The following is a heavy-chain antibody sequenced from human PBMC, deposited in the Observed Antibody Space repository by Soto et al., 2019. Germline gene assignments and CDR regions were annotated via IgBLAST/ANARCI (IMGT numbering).Heavy chain of an antibody. Sequence: QVQLQESGPGLVKPSETLSLTCTVSGGSISGYYWSWMRQPTGKGLEWIGLLYYSGSTTYNPSLKSRVTISVDTSKNQVSLKLSSVTAADTAVYYCARETYGDYGHLDYWGQGILVTVSS. D-gene: IGHD4-17*01. J-gene: IGHJ4*02. V-gene: IGHV4-59*01. CDR3: ARETYGDYGHLDY. CDR1: GGSISGYY. CDR2: LYYSGST.